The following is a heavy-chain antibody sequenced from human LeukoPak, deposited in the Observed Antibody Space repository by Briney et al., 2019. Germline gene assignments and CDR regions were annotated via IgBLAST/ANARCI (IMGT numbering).Heavy chain of an antibody. CDR3: ARGVERRLEYFQH. Sequence: GGSPRLSCAASGFTFSSYSMNWVRQAPGKGLEWVSSISSSSYIYYADSVKGRFIISRDNAKNSLYLQMNSLRAEDTAVYYCARGVERRLEYFQHWGQGTLVTVSS. V-gene: IGHV3-21*01. CDR2: ISSSSYI. J-gene: IGHJ1*01. D-gene: IGHD3-3*01. CDR1: GFTFSSYS.